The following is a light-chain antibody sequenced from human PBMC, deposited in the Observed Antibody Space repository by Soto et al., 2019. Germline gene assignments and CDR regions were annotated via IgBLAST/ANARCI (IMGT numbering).Light chain of an antibody. J-gene: IGLJ1*01. CDR3: QSADSSGTYPYV. Sequence: SYELTQPPSVSVSPGQTARINCSGDALPKQYAYWYKQKTGQAPVLVIYKDSERPSGIPERFSGSSSGTTVTLTISGVQAEDVADYFFQSADSSGTYPYVFGTGTKVTVL. V-gene: IGLV3-25*03. CDR2: KDS. CDR1: ALPKQY.